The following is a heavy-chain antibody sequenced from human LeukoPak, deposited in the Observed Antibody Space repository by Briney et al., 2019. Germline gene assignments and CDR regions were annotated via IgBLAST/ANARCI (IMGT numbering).Heavy chain of an antibody. V-gene: IGHV3-23*01. J-gene: IGHJ4*02. D-gene: IGHD5-12*01. CDR2: ISDSGSST. Sequence: GGSLRLSCAASGFTFSSYAMYWVRQAPGKGLEWVSFISDSGSSTYHADSVKGRFTISRDNSKNTLYLQMNSLRAEDTAVYYCAALVAHKQLVDYWGQGTLVTVSS. CDR3: AALVAHKQLVDY. CDR1: GFTFSSYA.